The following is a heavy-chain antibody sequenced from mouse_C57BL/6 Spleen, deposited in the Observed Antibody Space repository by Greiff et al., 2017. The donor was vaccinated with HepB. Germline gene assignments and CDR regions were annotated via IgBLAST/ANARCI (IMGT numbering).Heavy chain of an antibody. J-gene: IGHJ4*01. D-gene: IGHD1-1*01. Sequence: VQLQQSGGGLVKPGGSLKLSCAASGFTFSSYAMSWVRQTPEKRLEWVATISDGGSYTYYPDNVKGRFTISRYNAKKNLYLQMSHLTSEDTAMYYCARALYYYGSRGAMDYWGQGTSVTVSS. CDR2: ISDGGSYT. CDR3: ARALYYYGSRGAMDY. CDR1: GFTFSSYA. V-gene: IGHV5-4*01.